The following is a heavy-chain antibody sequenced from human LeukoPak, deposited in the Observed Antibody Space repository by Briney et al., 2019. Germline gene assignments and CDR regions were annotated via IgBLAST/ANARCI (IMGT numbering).Heavy chain of an antibody. D-gene: IGHD4-17*01. Sequence: SETLSLICTVSGGSISSGDYYWSWIRQPPGKGLEWIGYIYYSGSTYYNPSLKSRVTISVDTSKNQFSLKLSSVTAADTAVYYCARDLTHYGDFDYWGQGTLVTVSS. CDR3: ARDLTHYGDFDY. CDR2: IYYSGST. V-gene: IGHV4-30-4*08. CDR1: GGSISSGDYY. J-gene: IGHJ4*02.